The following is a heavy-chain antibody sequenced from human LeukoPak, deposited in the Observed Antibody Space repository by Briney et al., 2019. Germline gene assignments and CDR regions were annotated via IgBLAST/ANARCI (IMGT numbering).Heavy chain of an antibody. Sequence: ASVKVSCKASGYTYTSYGISWVRQAPGQGLEWMGWISAYNGDSHYAQKFQGRVTMTTETSTSTAYMELRSLRSDDTAVYYCARRGGKNYGDYVVYDKYMDVWGAGTTVTVSS. J-gene: IGHJ6*03. V-gene: IGHV1-18*01. D-gene: IGHD4-17*01. CDR2: ISAYNGDS. CDR1: GYTYTSYG. CDR3: ARRGGKNYGDYVVYDKYMDV.